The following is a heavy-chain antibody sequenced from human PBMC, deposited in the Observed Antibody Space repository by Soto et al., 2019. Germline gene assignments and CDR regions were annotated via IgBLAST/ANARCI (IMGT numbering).Heavy chain of an antibody. V-gene: IGHV4-61*01. J-gene: IGHJ6*02. Sequence: SETLSLTCTVSGGSVSSGSYYWSWIRQPPGKGLEWIGYIYYSGSTNYNPSFKSRVTISVDTSKNQFSLKLSSVTAADTAVYYCARDNAVTEFNYYYYGMDVWGQGTTVTVSS. CDR2: IYYSGST. CDR1: GGSVSSGSYY. CDR3: ARDNAVTEFNYYYYGMDV. D-gene: IGHD2-21*02.